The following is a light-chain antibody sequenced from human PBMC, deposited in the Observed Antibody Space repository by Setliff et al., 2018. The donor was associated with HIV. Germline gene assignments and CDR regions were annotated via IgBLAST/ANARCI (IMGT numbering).Light chain of an antibody. J-gene: IGKJ1*01. CDR3: QQYFSLPWT. Sequence: DIVMTQSPDSLAVSLGERATINCKSSQSVLNTSRNKNHLAWYQQKPGQPPKLLIYWASTRDSGVPDQFSGGGSGTDFSLTITSLQAEDVALYYCQQYFSLPWTFGQGTKVDIK. CDR2: WAS. V-gene: IGKV4-1*01. CDR1: QSVLNTSRNKNH.